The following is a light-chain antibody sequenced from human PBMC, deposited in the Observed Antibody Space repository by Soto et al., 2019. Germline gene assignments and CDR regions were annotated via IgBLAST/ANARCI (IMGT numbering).Light chain of an antibody. J-gene: IGKJ1*01. Sequence: EIVLTQSPGTLSLSPGERASLSCRASKSVSNKRLVWIQQKPGQAPRLLIYGASRRASGIPDRFSGIGSGTYFTLTISRRETEDFAVYSCQQYDNSVWTGGQGTKVEIK. CDR2: GAS. CDR1: KSVSNKR. CDR3: QQYDNSVWT. V-gene: IGKV3-20*01.